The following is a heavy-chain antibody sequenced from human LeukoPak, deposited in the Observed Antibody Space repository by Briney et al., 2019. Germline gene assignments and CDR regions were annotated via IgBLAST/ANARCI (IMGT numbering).Heavy chain of an antibody. CDR3: ARAEVYSSSWLDY. Sequence: ASVKVSCKASGYTFTSYGISWVRQAPGQGLEWMGWISAYNGNTNYAQKLQGRVTMTTDTSTSTACMELRSLRSDDTAVYYCARAEVYSSSWLDYWGQGTLVTVSS. CDR2: ISAYNGNT. D-gene: IGHD6-13*01. CDR1: GYTFTSYG. J-gene: IGHJ4*02. V-gene: IGHV1-18*01.